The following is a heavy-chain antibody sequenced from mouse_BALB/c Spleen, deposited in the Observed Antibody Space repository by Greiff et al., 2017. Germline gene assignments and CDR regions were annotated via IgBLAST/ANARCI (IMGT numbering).Heavy chain of an antibody. Sequence: QVQLKESGPGLVAPSQSLSITCTVSGFSLTGYGVNWVRQPPGKGLEWLGMIWGDGSTDYNSALKSRLSISKDNSKSQVFLKMNSLQTDDTARYYCARDLAYYGNRLAYWGQGTLVTVSA. CDR3: ARDLAYYGNRLAY. CDR1: GFSLTGYG. CDR2: IWGDGST. D-gene: IGHD2-10*01. V-gene: IGHV2-6-7*01. J-gene: IGHJ3*01.